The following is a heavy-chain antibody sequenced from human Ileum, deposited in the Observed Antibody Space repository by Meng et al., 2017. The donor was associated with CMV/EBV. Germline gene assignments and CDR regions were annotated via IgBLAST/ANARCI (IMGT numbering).Heavy chain of an antibody. J-gene: IGHJ4*02. CDR1: GDSISGFY. Sequence: QVQPEESGPGLVKPSETLSLTCTVSGDSISGFYWSWIRQPAGKGLEWIGRIYISGISNYNPSLKSRVTISEDTSKNQFSLKLSSVTAADTAVYYCAREKVQFWSFEYWGQGSLVTVSS. CDR2: IYISGIS. V-gene: IGHV4-4*07. D-gene: IGHD5-18*01. CDR3: AREKVQFWSFEY.